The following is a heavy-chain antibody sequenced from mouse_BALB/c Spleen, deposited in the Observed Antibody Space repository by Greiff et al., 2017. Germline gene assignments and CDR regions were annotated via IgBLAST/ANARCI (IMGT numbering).Heavy chain of an antibody. CDR2: IDPYDSET. Sequence: QVQLQQPGAELVRPGASVKLSCKASGYTFTSYWMNWVKQRPEQGLEWIGRIDPYDSETHYNQKFKDKAILTVDKSSSTAYMQLSSLTSEDSAVYYWARGGVREGEWYFDVWGAGTTVTVSS. D-gene: IGHD2-14*01. V-gene: IGHV1-52*01. J-gene: IGHJ1*01. CDR1: GYTFTSYW. CDR3: ARGGVREGEWYFDV.